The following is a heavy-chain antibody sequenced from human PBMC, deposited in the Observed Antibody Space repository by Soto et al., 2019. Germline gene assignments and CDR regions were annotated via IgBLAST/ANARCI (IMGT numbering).Heavy chain of an antibody. CDR3: VRAGYGSGSHPFDY. Sequence: SETLSLTCTVSGGSISSSSYYWGWIRQPPGKGLEWIGSIYYSGSTYYNPSLKSRVTISVDTSKNQFSLKLSSVTAADTAVYYCVRAGYGSGSHPFDYWGQGTLVTVS. V-gene: IGHV4-39*01. J-gene: IGHJ4*02. CDR1: GGSISSSSYY. D-gene: IGHD3-10*01. CDR2: IYYSGST.